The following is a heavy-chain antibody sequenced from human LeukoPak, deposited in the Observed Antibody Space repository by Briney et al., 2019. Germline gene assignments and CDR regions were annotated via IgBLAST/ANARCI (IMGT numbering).Heavy chain of an antibody. V-gene: IGHV3-30*18. Sequence: GRSLRLSCAASGFTFSSYGMHWVRQAAGKGLEWVAVISYDGSDKYYADSVKGRFTISRDNSKNTLYLQMNSLRAEDTAVYYCAKGIRYCSSTSCYYVHYYYGMDVWGQGTTVTVSS. D-gene: IGHD2-2*01. CDR3: AKGIRYCSSTSCYYVHYYYGMDV. J-gene: IGHJ6*02. CDR1: GFTFSSYG. CDR2: ISYDGSDK.